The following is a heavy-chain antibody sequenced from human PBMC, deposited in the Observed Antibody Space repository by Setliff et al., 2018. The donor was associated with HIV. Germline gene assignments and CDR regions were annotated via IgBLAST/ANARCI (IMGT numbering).Heavy chain of an antibody. J-gene: IGHJ4*02. CDR2: IYYSGNT. CDR1: GGSISSSTYY. V-gene: IGHV4-39*07. D-gene: IGHD3-10*01. CDR3: ARGNYYNMWADPFDY. Sequence: SETLSLTCTVSGGSISSSTYYWGWIRQPPGKGLEWIGSIYYSGNTYYNPSLRSRVRISVDTSTNQFSLNVTSVTAADTAVYYCARGNYYNMWADPFDYWGQGTLVTVSS.